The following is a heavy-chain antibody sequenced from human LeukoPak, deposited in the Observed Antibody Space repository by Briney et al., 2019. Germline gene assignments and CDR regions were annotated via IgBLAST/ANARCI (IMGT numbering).Heavy chain of an antibody. CDR1: GFTFSSYA. D-gene: IGHD3-10*01. CDR2: ISGSGGST. V-gene: IGHV3-23*01. CDR3: AKGFGIMVRGVVLSYYYYMDV. Sequence: GGSLRLSCAASGFTFSSYAMSWVRQAPGKGLEWVSAISGSGGSTYYADSVKGRFTISRDNSKNTLYLQMNSLRAEDTAVYYCAKGFGIMVRGVVLSYYYYMDVWGKGTTVTISS. J-gene: IGHJ6*03.